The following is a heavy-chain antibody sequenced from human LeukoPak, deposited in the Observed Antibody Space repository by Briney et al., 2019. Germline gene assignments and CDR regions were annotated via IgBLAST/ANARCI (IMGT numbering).Heavy chain of an antibody. J-gene: IGHJ4*02. CDR2: ISGSGGST. CDR3: ARGGSHYDY. V-gene: IGHV3-23*01. Sequence: QPGGSLRLSCAASGFTFSSYGMSWVRQAPGRGLEWVSAISGSGGSTYYADSVKGRFTISRDNSKNTLYLQINRLRAEDTAVYYCARGGSHYDYWGQGTLVTVSS. CDR1: GFTFSSYG. D-gene: IGHD1-26*01.